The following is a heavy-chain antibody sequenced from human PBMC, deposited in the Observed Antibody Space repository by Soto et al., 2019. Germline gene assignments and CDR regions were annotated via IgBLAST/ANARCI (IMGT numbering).Heavy chain of an antibody. CDR1: GFTSSRYA. CDR3: AKASMVRGVYYYGMDV. D-gene: IGHD3-10*01. J-gene: IGHJ6*02. CDR2: ISGSGGST. V-gene: IGHV3-23*01. Sequence: PGGSLRLSCAASGFTSSRYAMSLVRLAPGKGLEWVSAISGSGGSTYYADSVKGRFTISRDNSKNTLYLQMNSLRAEDTAVYYCAKASMVRGVYYYGMDVWGQGTTVSVSS.